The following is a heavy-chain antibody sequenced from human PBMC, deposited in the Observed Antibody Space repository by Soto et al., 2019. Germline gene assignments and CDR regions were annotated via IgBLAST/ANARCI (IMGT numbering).Heavy chain of an antibody. V-gene: IGHV1-18*04. CDR2: ISAHNGNT. J-gene: IGHJ5*02. CDR3: TGDPDSHYNDSHASSYP. CDR1: GYTFTSYG. D-gene: IGHD4-4*01. Sequence: ASVKVSCKASGYTFTSYGISWVRQAPGQGLEWMGWISAHNGNTNYAQKLQGRVTITTDTSTGTAYMELTGLRSDDTAVYYCTGDPDSHYNDSHASSYPWGQGTLVTVSS.